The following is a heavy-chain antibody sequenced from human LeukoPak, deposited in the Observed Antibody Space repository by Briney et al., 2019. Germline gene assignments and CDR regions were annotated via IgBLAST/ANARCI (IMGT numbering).Heavy chain of an antibody. J-gene: IGHJ4*02. D-gene: IGHD1-26*01. Sequence: GGSLRLSCAASGFPFSSYGMHWARQAPGKGLEWVAFIRYDGSIKYYADSVKGRFTISRDNSENTLHLQMNSLRAEDTAVYYCAKVRWDHRELLLALDYWGQGTLVTVSS. CDR3: AKVRWDHRELLLALDY. CDR1: GFPFSSYG. V-gene: IGHV3-30*02. CDR2: IRYDGSIK.